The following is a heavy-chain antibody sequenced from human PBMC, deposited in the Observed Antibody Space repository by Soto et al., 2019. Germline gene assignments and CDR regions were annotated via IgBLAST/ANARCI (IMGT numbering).Heavy chain of an antibody. V-gene: IGHV3-7*01. CDR3: VRGCNGDGCPYYFDY. CDR1: GFSFSSYW. Sequence: GGSLRLSCAASGFSFSSYWMSWVLQAPGKGLEWVANIKQEGNDKYYVDSVKGRFTISRDNAKSSLYLQMDSLRVEDTGVYYCVRGCNGDGCPYYFDYWGQGALVTVSS. D-gene: IGHD2-15*01. CDR2: IKQEGNDK. J-gene: IGHJ4*02.